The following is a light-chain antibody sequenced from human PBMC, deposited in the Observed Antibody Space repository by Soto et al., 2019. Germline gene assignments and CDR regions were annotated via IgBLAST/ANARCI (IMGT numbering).Light chain of an antibody. CDR2: GAS. V-gene: IGKV3-15*01. J-gene: IGKJ1*01. CDR3: QQYNNWPPGT. Sequence: EIVMTQSPATLSVSPGERATISCRASQSVSSNLAWYQQKPGQAPRLLIYGASTRATGIPARFSGSGSGTEFNLTITSLQSEDFEVYYCQQYNNWPPGTFGQGTKVEIK. CDR1: QSVSSN.